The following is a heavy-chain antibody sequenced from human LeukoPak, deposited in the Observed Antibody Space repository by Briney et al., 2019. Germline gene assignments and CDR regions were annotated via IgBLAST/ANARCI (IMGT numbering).Heavy chain of an antibody. Sequence: ASVKVSCKASGYTFTSYAMNWVRQAPGQGLEWMGWISAYNGNTNYAQKLQGRVTMTTDTSTSTAYMELRSLRSDDTAVYYCASTVSGGGGSRSFDYWGQGTLVTVSS. J-gene: IGHJ4*02. V-gene: IGHV1-18*01. CDR2: ISAYNGNT. CDR3: ASTVSGGGGSRSFDY. D-gene: IGHD2-15*01. CDR1: GYTFTSYA.